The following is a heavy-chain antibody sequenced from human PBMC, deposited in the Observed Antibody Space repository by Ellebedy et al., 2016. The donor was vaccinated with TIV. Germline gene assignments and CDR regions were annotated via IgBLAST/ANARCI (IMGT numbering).Heavy chain of an antibody. CDR2: SGAAGDT. V-gene: IGHV3-13*01. J-gene: IGHJ2*01. CDR3: ARGGPGGDNWFFGL. D-gene: IGHD3-10*01. CDR1: GFSVTGSD. Sequence: GESLKISCAASGFSVTGSDLHWVRRRRGKGREWVAASGAAGDTYYPDSVRGRFSISRERAKNSFYLHMNSLTAGDTAVYYCARGGPGGDNWFFGLWGRGTQVTVSS.